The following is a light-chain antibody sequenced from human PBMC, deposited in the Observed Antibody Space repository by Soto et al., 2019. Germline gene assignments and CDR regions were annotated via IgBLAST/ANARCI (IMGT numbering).Light chain of an antibody. V-gene: IGKV3-15*01. CDR3: QQYNNWPPLT. CDR2: GAS. J-gene: IGKJ4*01. CDR1: QSVRSN. Sequence: EIVMTQSPATLSVSPGERATLSCRASQSVRSNLAWYQQKPGQPPRLLIYGASTRATGIPARFSGSGSGTEFTLTISSLKSEDFAVYYCQQYNNWPPLTFGGGTKVEIK.